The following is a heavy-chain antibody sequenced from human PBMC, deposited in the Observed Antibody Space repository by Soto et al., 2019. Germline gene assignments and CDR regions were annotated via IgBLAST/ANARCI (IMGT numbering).Heavy chain of an antibody. CDR1: GFTFDDYA. Sequence: EVQLVESGGGLVQPGRSLRLSCAASGFTFDDYAMHWVRQAPGKGLEWVTGISWNSDTLGYADSVKGRFTSSRDNAKNSLYPQMSSLRPEDTAFYYCARGLYYYTTGGYPHYWGQGTLVTVSS. V-gene: IGHV3-9*01. CDR3: ARGLYYYTTGGYPHY. J-gene: IGHJ4*02. D-gene: IGHD3-22*01. CDR2: ISWNSDTL.